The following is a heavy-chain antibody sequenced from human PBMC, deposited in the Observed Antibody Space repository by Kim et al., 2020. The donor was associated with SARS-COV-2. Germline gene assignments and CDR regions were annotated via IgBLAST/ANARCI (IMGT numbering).Heavy chain of an antibody. V-gene: IGHV1-3*01. J-gene: IGHJ3*02. Sequence: ASVKVSCKASGYTFTSYAMHWVRQAPGQRLEWMGWINAGNGNTKYSQKFQGRVTITRDTSASTAYMELSSLRSEDTAVYYCARLYYYDSSGYYWVAFDIWGQGTMVTVSS. CDR3: ARLYYYDSSGYYWVAFDI. CDR1: GYTFTSYA. CDR2: INAGNGNT. D-gene: IGHD3-22*01.